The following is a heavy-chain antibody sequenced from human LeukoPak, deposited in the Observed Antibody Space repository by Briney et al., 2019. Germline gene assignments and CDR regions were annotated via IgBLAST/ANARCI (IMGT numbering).Heavy chain of an antibody. CDR1: GFTFSSYG. CDR3: ARVSYSRHYYDSSGYYYDGVDY. D-gene: IGHD3-22*01. Sequence: PGGSLRLSCAASGFTFSSYGMHWVRQAPGKGLKWVAVIWYDGSNKYYADSVKGRFTISRDNSKNTLYLQMNSLRAEDTAVYYCARVSYSRHYYDSSGYYYDGVDYWGQGTLVTVSS. J-gene: IGHJ4*02. CDR2: IWYDGSNK. V-gene: IGHV3-33*01.